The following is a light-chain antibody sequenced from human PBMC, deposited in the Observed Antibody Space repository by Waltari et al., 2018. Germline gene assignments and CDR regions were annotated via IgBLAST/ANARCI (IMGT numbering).Light chain of an antibody. CDR1: SGSSNYQ. CDR2: VGRGGMVG. V-gene: IGLV9-49*01. Sequence: QPLLTQPPSASASLGAPVTLPCNLTSGSSNYQLDGSQQRPGKGPRFLMRVGRGGMVGSKGDGIPDRFSVLGSGLNRYLTIRNVQEEDESDYHCGSDLGRGSDFLYVFGGGTKLTVL. CDR3: GSDLGRGSDFLYV. J-gene: IGLJ2*01.